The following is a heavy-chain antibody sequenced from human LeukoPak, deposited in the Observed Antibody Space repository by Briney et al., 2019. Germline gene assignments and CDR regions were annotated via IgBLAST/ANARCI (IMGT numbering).Heavy chain of an antibody. J-gene: IGHJ5*02. CDR3: ARDRSGRYDP. Sequence: PSETLSLTCTVSGGSISSHYWSWIRQPPGEGLEWIGYIYYSGSTNYNPSLKSRVTISVDTSKNQFSLKLSSVTAADTAVYYCARDRSGRYDPWGQGTLVTVSS. V-gene: IGHV4-59*11. D-gene: IGHD6-25*01. CDR2: IYYSGST. CDR1: GGSISSHY.